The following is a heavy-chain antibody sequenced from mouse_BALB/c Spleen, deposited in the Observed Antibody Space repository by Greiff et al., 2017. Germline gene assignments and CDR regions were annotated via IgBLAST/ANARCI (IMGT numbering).Heavy chain of an antibody. J-gene: IGHJ2*01. V-gene: IGHV1-77*01. CDR1: GYTFTSYG. Sequence: QVQLKESGPELVKPGASVKISCKASGYTFTSYGINWVKQRPGQGLEWIGYIYPGSGGTAYNQKFKGKATLTADKSSSTVYMQLSSLTSEDSAIYFCARSRGDYWGQGTTLTVSS. CDR2: IYPGSGGT. CDR3: ARSRGDY.